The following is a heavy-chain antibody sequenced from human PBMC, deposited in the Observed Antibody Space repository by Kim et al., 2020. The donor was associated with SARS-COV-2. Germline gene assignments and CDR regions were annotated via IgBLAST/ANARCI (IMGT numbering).Heavy chain of an antibody. Sequence: GGSLRLSCAASGFTFSSYWMSWVRQAPGKGLEWVANIKQDGSEKYYVDSVKGRFTISRDNAKNSLYLQMNSLRAEDTAVYYCAREYSLGYCSSTSCYGWFDPWGQGTLVTVSS. V-gene: IGHV3-7*05. D-gene: IGHD2-2*01. CDR2: IKQDGSEK. J-gene: IGHJ5*02. CDR3: AREYSLGYCSSTSCYGWFDP. CDR1: GFTFSSYW.